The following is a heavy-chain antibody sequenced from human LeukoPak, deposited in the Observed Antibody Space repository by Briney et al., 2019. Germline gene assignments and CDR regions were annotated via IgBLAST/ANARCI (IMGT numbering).Heavy chain of an antibody. CDR3: ARGGKRIAAAGTGRNWFDP. CDR2: INPNSGGT. J-gene: IGHJ5*02. V-gene: IGHV1-2*02. D-gene: IGHD6-13*01. CDR1: GYTFTGYY. Sequence: GASVKVSCKASGYTFTGYYMHWVRQAPGQGLEWMGWINPNSGGTNYAQKFQGRVTMTRDTSISTAYMELSRLRSDDTAVYYCARGGKRIAAAGTGRNWFDPWGQGTLVTVSS.